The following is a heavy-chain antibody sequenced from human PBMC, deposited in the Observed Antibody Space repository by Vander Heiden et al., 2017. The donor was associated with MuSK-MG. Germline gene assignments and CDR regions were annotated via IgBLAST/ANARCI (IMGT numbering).Heavy chain of an antibody. CDR1: GGSLSSYY. D-gene: IGHD3-16*01. Sequence: GPGLVKPSETLSLTCSVSGGSLSSYYWSWIRQPPGKELEWIGYIYYSGSTNYNPSLESRDTISVDTSKNQFSLKLKSVTAADTAVYYYARHTAVGGRFDFWGHVTLVTVSS. CDR2: IYYSGST. V-gene: IGHV4-59*08. J-gene: IGHJ4*01. CDR3: ARHTAVGGRFDF.